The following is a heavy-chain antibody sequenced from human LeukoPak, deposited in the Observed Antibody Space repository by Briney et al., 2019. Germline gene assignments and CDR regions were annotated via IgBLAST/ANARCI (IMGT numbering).Heavy chain of an antibody. CDR3: AREHYFYYMDG. CDR1: GFTLSSQW. J-gene: IGHJ6*03. V-gene: IGHV3-7*01. Sequence: GGSLRLSCVASGFTLSSQWMSWVRQAPGKGLEWVANVNQGGTEKYYVDSVKGRFTISRDNAENSLYLQMNSLRAEDTAVYYCAREHYFYYMDGWGKGTTVTVSS. CDR2: VNQGGTEK.